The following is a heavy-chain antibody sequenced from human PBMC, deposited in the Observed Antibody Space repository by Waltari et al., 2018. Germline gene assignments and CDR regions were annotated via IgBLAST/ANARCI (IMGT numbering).Heavy chain of an antibody. CDR1: GFIFSDSA. J-gene: IGHJ4*02. CDR3: SRHDPLDY. V-gene: IGHV3-73*01. CDR2: VRTKTNNYAT. Sequence: EEQMVESGGDLVQPGGSLTLSFPASGFIFSDSAIHWVRQAPGKGLEWVGRVRTKTNNYATAYGAAVKGRFTISRDDSRNVAYLQMNSLKTEDTALYYCSRHDPLDYWGQGTLVTVSS.